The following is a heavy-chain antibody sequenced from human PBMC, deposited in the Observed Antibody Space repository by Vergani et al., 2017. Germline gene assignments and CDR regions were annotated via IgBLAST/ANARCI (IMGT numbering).Heavy chain of an antibody. V-gene: IGHV4-38-2*01. J-gene: IGHJ5*02. CDR3: ARRSSSYYFDI. CDR1: GDSISSGNN. Sequence: QVNLQESGPGLVKPSETLSLTCAVSGDSISSGNNWGWIRQPPGQGHEWISSVSHRGDTYFNTSLTGRGSISMDPSKNYFSLTLSSVTAADTAMYYCARRSSSYYFDIWGQGVLITVSS. CDR2: VSHRGDT. D-gene: IGHD3-22*01.